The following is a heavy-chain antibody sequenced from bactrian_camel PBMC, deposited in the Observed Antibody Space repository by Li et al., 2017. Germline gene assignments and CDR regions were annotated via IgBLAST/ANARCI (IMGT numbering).Heavy chain of an antibody. CDR1: VFDYNTNC. J-gene: IGHJ6*01. CDR3: AARLRGGGFYNFRSTEYSA. CDR2: VDRYGSPE. D-gene: IGHD4*01. V-gene: IGHV3S6*01. Sequence: HVQLVESGGGSVPAGGSLRLSCVASVFDYNTNCMAWIRQAPGKERERIASVDRYGSPEYSDSAKGRFTISRDNNKETLHLQMNSLKPEDTAMYYCAARLRGGGFYNFRSTEYSAWGQGTQVTVS.